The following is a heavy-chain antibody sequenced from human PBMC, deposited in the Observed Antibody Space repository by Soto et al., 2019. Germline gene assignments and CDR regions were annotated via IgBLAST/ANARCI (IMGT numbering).Heavy chain of an antibody. Sequence: GASVKVSCKASGYTFTSYGISWVRQAPGQGLEWMGWTSAYNGNTNYAQKLQGRVTMTTDTSTSTAYMELRSLRSDDTAVYYCARSAYYDILTGYYNVMGYCGQGTLVTVS. CDR3: ARSAYYDILTGYYNVMGY. CDR1: GYTFTSYG. D-gene: IGHD3-9*01. V-gene: IGHV1-18*01. J-gene: IGHJ4*02. CDR2: TSAYNGNT.